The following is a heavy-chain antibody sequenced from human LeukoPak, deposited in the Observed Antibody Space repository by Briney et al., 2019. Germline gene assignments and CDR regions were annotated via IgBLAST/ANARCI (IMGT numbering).Heavy chain of an antibody. D-gene: IGHD6-13*01. Sequence: PGGSLRLSCGASGFSVSSNYMSWVRQAPGKGLEWVSLIYSDGSTYYVDSVKGRFTISRDNSKNTLYLQMNSLRAEDTAVYYCARATIGIPAAGYLDYWGQGTLVTVSS. CDR3: ARATIGIPAAGYLDY. V-gene: IGHV3-66*01. J-gene: IGHJ4*02. CDR1: GFSVSSNY. CDR2: IYSDGST.